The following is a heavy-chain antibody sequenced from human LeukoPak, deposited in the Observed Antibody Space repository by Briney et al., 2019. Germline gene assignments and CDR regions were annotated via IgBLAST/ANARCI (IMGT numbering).Heavy chain of an antibody. D-gene: IGHD1-14*01. V-gene: IGHV1-2*02. CDR1: GYTFTGYY. CDR3: ARSSGRSPNRDYMDV. CDR2: INPNSGGT. J-gene: IGHJ6*03. Sequence: ASVKVSCKASGYTFTGYYMHWVRQAPGQGLEWMGWINPNSGGTNYAQKFQGRVTMTRDTSISTAYMELSRLRSDDTAMYYCARSSGRSPNRDYMDVWGKGTTVTISS.